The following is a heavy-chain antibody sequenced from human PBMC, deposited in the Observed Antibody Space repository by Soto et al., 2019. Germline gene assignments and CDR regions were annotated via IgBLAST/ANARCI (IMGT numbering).Heavy chain of an antibody. Sequence: GGSLRLSCAASAFTFNMYAMSWVRQAPGKGLERVSTISSSGYSTYYADSVKGRFTISRDNSKNTVYLQMNSLRAEDTAIYYCAKGWSDYFDYWGQGTLVTVSS. J-gene: IGHJ4*02. CDR3: AKGWSDYFDY. V-gene: IGHV3-23*01. CDR1: AFTFNMYA. CDR2: ISSSGYST.